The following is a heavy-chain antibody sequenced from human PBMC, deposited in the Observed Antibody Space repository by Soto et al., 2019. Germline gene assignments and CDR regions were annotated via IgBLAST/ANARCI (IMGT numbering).Heavy chain of an antibody. J-gene: IGHJ4*02. Sequence: SEALSLTCIVSGVSISTDHWSWIRQPAGKGLEWIGRMHTSGSTNYNPSLKSRVSMSVDTSKNHFSLKVSSVTAADTAVYYCARDEYGYGDSYDSWGQGTLVTVSS. CDR2: MHTSGST. D-gene: IGHD5-12*01. V-gene: IGHV4-4*07. CDR3: ARDEYGYGDSYDS. CDR1: GVSISTDH.